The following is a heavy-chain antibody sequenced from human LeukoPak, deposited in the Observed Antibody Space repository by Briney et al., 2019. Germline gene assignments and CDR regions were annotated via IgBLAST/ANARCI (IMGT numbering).Heavy chain of an antibody. V-gene: IGHV1-2*02. CDR2: INPNSGGT. D-gene: IGHD5-12*01. CDR1: GYTFTGYY. CDR3: ARVGPYPLVGADIVATGYYGMDV. J-gene: IGHJ6*02. Sequence: ASVKVSCKASGYTFTGYYMHWVRQAPGQGLEWMGWINPNSGGTNYAQKFQGRVTMTRDTSISTAYMELSRLRSDDTAVYYCARVGPYPLVGADIVATGYYGMDVWGQGTTVTVSS.